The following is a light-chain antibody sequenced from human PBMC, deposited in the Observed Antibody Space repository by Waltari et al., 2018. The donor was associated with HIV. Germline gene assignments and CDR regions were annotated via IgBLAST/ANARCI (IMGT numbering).Light chain of an antibody. CDR2: WAS. Sequence: DIVMIQSPDSLTVSLGERATINCKSSQRILYSANNKNYLTWYQQKPGQPPKLLIYWASTRESVVPDRFSGSGSGTDFTLTISSLQAEDVAVYYCQQYYSTPWTFGQGTKVEIK. V-gene: IGKV4-1*01. J-gene: IGKJ1*01. CDR3: QQYYSTPWT. CDR1: QRILYSANNKNY.